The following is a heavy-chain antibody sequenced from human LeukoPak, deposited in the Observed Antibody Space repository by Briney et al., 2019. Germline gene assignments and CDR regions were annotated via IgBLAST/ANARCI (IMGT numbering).Heavy chain of an antibody. Sequence: SETLSLTCTVSGGSISSSSYYWGWIRQPPGKGLEWIGSIYSSGSTYYNPSLKSRVTISVDTSKNQFSLKLSSVTAADTAVYYCAREDYDFWSGNPYYFDYWGQGTLVTVSS. V-gene: IGHV4-39*07. D-gene: IGHD3-3*01. CDR3: AREDYDFWSGNPYYFDY. CDR1: GGSISSSSYY. CDR2: IYSSGST. J-gene: IGHJ4*02.